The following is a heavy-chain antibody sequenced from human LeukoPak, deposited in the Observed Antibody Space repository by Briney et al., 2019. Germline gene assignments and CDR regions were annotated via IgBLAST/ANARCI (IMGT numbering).Heavy chain of an antibody. CDR2: INPSGGST. D-gene: IGHD2-21*02. CDR1: GYTFTSYG. J-gene: IGHJ6*03. V-gene: IGHV1-46*01. Sequence: GASVKVSCEASGYTFTSYGISWVRQAPGQGLEWMGMINPSGGSTSYAQKFQGRVTMTRDMSTSTVYMELSSLRSEDTAVYYCARSYCGGDCYWREHYYYYYMDVWGKGTTVTVSS. CDR3: ARSYCGGDCYWREHYYYYYMDV.